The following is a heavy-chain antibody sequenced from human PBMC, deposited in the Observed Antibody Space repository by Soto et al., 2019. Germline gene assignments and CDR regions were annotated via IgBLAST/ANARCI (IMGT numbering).Heavy chain of an antibody. Sequence: GGSLRLSCAASGFTFSSYGMHWVRQAPGKGLEWVAVISYDGSKKYYADSVKGRFTISRDNSKNTLYLQMNSLRAEDTAVYYCAKVGSSWYPIYMDVWGKGTTVTVSS. CDR1: GFTFSSYG. CDR3: AKVGSSWYPIYMDV. V-gene: IGHV3-30*18. CDR2: ISYDGSKK. D-gene: IGHD6-13*01. J-gene: IGHJ6*03.